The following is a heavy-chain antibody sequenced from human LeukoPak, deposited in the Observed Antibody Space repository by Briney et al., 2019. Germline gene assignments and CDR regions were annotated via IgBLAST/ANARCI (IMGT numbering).Heavy chain of an antibody. CDR3: AKGYYDILTGWYYYGMDV. D-gene: IGHD3-9*01. Sequence: GGSLRLSCAASGFTFSSYAMSWVRQAPGKGLEWVSTIRNSGGSTYYADSVKGRFTISRDNSKNTLYLQMNSLRAEDTALYYCAKGYYDILTGWYYYGMDVWGQGTTVTVSS. CDR1: GFTFSSYA. V-gene: IGHV3-23*01. J-gene: IGHJ6*02. CDR2: IRNSGGST.